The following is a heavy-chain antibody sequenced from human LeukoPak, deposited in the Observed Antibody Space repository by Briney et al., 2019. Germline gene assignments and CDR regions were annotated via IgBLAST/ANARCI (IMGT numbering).Heavy chain of an antibody. V-gene: IGHV1-2*02. CDR3: ARGSFSADAPLVLDYFHH. J-gene: IGHJ1*01. Sequence: EASVKVSCKASGYTFTGYYMHWVRQAPGQGLEWMGWINPNSGGTNYAQKFQGRVTMTRDTSISTAYMELSRLRSDDTAVYYCARGSFSADAPLVLDYFHHWGQGTLVTDSS. CDR1: GYTFTGYY. CDR2: INPNSGGT. D-gene: IGHD5-18*01.